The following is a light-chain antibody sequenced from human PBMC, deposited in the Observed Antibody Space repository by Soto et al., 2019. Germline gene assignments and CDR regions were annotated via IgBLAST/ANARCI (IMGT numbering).Light chain of an antibody. CDR3: QQNNSYPRT. CDR1: HSIGNY. V-gene: IGKV1-39*01. J-gene: IGKJ1*01. CDR2: DAS. Sequence: DIQMTQSPSSLSASVGDRVTITCRASHSIGNYLDWYQQRPGKVPQLVVYDASSLQSGVPSRFSASGSGTEFTLTISPLQAEDFATYYCQQNNSYPRTFGQGTKVDI.